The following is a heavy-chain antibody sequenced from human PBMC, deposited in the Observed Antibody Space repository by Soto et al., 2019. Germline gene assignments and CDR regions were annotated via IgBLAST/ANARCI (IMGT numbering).Heavy chain of an antibody. CDR2: IKKDGSDN. D-gene: IGHD6-13*01. Sequence: PGGSLRLSCVASGFIFSDYWMSWVRQAPGKGLEWVANIKKDGSDNFYVDSVKGRFTISRDSAKHSLYLEMNGLRVEDTAVYYCAQFARQQLAHGGNDSWGQGTLVTVSS. J-gene: IGHJ4*02. CDR1: GFIFSDYW. V-gene: IGHV3-7*01. CDR3: AQFARQQLAHGGNDS.